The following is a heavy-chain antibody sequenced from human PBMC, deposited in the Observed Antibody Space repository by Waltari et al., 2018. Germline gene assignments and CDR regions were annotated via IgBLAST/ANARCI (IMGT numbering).Heavy chain of an antibody. CDR2: IYTSGST. V-gene: IGHV4-61*09. J-gene: IGHJ4*02. CDR1: GGSLSSGSYY. Sequence: QVQLQESGPGLVKPSQTLSLTCTVYGGSLSSGSYYWSWIRQPAGKGLEWIGYIYTSGSTNYNPSLKSRVTISVDTSKNQFSLKLSSVTAADTAVYYCARGGSSSSPPFDYWGQGTLVTVSS. CDR3: ARGGSSSSPPFDY. D-gene: IGHD6-6*01.